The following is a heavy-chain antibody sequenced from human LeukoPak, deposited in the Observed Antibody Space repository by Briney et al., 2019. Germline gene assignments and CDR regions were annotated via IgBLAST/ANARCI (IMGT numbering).Heavy chain of an antibody. J-gene: IGHJ1*01. V-gene: IGHV3-21*06. CDR3: AREMTTATTCYLQH. CDR2: ISSRSTYR. D-gene: IGHD4-17*01. Sequence: GGSLRLSCAASGFTFSDYSMNWVRQAPGKGLEWVSSISSRSTYRYYADSVKGRFTISRDNAKNSLCLQMNSLRAEDTAVYYCAREMTTATTCYLQHWGQGTLVTVSS. CDR1: GFTFSDYS.